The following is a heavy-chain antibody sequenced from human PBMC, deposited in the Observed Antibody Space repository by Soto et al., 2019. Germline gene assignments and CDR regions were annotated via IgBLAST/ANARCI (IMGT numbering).Heavy chain of an antibody. CDR1: GFTSSSYA. CDR2: ISYDGSNK. J-gene: IGHJ3*02. Sequence: GGSLRLSCAASGFTSSSYAMHWVRQAPGKGLEWVAVISYDGSNKYYADSVKGRFTISRDNSKNTLYLQMNSLRAEDTAVYYCARATHIITGTAFDIWGQGTMVTVSS. D-gene: IGHD1-20*01. V-gene: IGHV3-30*04. CDR3: ARATHIITGTAFDI.